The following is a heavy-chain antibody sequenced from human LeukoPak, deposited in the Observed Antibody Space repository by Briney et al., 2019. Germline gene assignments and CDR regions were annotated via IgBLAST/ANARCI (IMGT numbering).Heavy chain of an antibody. CDR1: GGSISSSNW. Sequence: KPSETLSLTCAVSGGSISSSNWWSWVRQPPGKGLEWIGEIYHSGSTNYNPSLKSRVTISVDTSKNQFSLKLSSVTAADTAVYYCARRSSGDAFDIWGQGTMVTVSS. V-gene: IGHV4-4*02. CDR3: ARRSSGDAFDI. D-gene: IGHD3-22*01. CDR2: IYHSGST. J-gene: IGHJ3*02.